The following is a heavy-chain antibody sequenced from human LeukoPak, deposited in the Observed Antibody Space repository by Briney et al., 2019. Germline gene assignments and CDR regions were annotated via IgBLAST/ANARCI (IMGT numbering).Heavy chain of an antibody. Sequence: SETLSLTCTVSGGSISSYYGSWVRQPPGKGLEWVGYIYYSGSTNYNPSLKSRFTIPVDTSKNQLSLKLSTVTAADTAVYYWAGHPPGNAFDIWGQGTMVTVSS. CDR1: GGSISSYY. CDR3: AGHPPGNAFDI. V-gene: IGHV4-59*08. D-gene: IGHD6-13*01. J-gene: IGHJ3*02. CDR2: IYYSGST.